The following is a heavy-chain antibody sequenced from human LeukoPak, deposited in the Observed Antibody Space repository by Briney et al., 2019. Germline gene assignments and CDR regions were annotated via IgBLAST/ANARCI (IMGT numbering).Heavy chain of an antibody. D-gene: IGHD2-15*01. CDR1: GGTFSSYA. Sequence: ASVKVSCKASGGTFSSYAISWVRQAPGQRLEWKGRIIPIFGTANYAQKFQGRVTITTDESTSTAYMELSSLRSEDTAVYYCARDCSGGSCYSLYYYYMDVWGKGTTVTVSS. CDR3: ARDCSGGSCYSLYYYYMDV. CDR2: IIPIFGTA. J-gene: IGHJ6*03. V-gene: IGHV1-69*05.